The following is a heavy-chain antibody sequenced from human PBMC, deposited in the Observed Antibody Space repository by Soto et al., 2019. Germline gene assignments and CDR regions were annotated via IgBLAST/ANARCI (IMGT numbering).Heavy chain of an antibody. J-gene: IGHJ4*02. D-gene: IGHD3-10*01. CDR3: VRNYYGSGSYLGPFGC. Sequence: QVQLVESGGGVVQPGRSLRLSCAASGFSFSSYAIHWVRQAPGKGLEWLAVISHDGSNKYLADSVKGRLTISRDNSRNTLYLEMNRLRAEDTALYYCVRNYYGSGSYLGPFGCWGQGILVTVS. CDR1: GFSFSSYA. V-gene: IGHV3-30-3*01. CDR2: ISHDGSNK.